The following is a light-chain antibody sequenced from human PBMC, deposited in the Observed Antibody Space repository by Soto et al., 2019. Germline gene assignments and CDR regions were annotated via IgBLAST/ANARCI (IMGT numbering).Light chain of an antibody. CDR3: CSGGGSTAV. CDR1: SSDVGSHNF. V-gene: IGLV2-23*02. Sequence: QSALTQPASVSGSPGQSITISCTGTSSDVGSHNFVSWYQQHPGQAPKLMIYDVSKRPLGVSARFSASKSGNTASLTFAGLQAEDEADYYCCSGGGSTAVFGGGTQLTVL. J-gene: IGLJ7*01. CDR2: DVS.